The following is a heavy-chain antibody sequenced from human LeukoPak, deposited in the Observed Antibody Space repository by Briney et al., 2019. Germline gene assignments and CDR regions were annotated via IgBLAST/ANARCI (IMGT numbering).Heavy chain of an antibody. V-gene: IGHV4-39*07. D-gene: IGHD1-1*01. CDR2: IYYSGST. CDR3: ARASNWNGVIFDY. J-gene: IGHJ4*02. CDR1: GGSISSSSYC. Sequence: SETLSLTCTVSGGSISSSSYCWGWIRQPPGKGLEWIGSIYYSGSTYYNPSLKSRVTISVDTSKNQFSLKLSSVTAADTAVYYCARASNWNGVIFDYWGQGTLVTVSS.